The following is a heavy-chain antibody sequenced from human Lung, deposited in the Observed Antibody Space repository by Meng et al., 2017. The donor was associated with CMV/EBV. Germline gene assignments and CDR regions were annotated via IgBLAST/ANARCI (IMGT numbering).Heavy chain of an antibody. Sequence: GGSLRLSCVASGFTFSNYGINWVRQAPGKGLEWVSSISSSGSDIYYADSVKGRFNVSRDNAKNSVHMQMSSLRAEDTAVYYCASFGVVISSKGYWADGWGQGTXVTVSS. CDR3: ASFGVVISSKGYWADG. V-gene: IGHV3-21*01. J-gene: IGHJ6*02. D-gene: IGHD3-3*01. CDR2: ISSSGSDI. CDR1: GFTFSNYG.